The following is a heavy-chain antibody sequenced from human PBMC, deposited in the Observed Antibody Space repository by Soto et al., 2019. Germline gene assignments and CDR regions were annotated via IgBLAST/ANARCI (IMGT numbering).Heavy chain of an antibody. D-gene: IGHD6-19*01. J-gene: IGHJ3*02. V-gene: IGHV1-69*08. CDR3: ARDRGAIAVAGTRQDAFDI. Sequence: QVQLVQSGAEVKKPGSSVKVSCKASGGTFSSYTISWVRQAPGQGLEWMGRIIPILGIANYAQKFQGRVTITADKSTSTAYMELSSLRSEDTAVYYCARDRGAIAVAGTRQDAFDIWGQGTMVTVSS. CDR2: IIPILGIA. CDR1: GGTFSSYT.